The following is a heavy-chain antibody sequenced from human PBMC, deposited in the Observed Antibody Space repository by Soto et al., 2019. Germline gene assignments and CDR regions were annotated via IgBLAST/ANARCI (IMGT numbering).Heavy chain of an antibody. D-gene: IGHD3-16*02. V-gene: IGHV3-21*01. CDR3: ARESQHRSYYDYIWGSYRSTPFDY. CDR2: ISSSSSYI. Sequence: PGGSLRLSCAASGFTFSSYSMNWVRQAPGKGLEWVSSISSSSSYIYYADSVKGRFTISRDNAKNSLYLQMNSLRAEDTAVYYCARESQHRSYYDYIWGSYRSTPFDYWGQGTLVTVSS. CDR1: GFTFSSYS. J-gene: IGHJ4*02.